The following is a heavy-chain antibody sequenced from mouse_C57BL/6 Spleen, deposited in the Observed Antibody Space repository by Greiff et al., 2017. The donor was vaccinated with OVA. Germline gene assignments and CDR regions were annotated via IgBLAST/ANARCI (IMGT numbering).Heavy chain of an antibody. Sequence: VQLQQPGAELVKPGASVKLSCKASGYTFTSYWMHWVKQRPGQGLEWIGMIHPNSGSTNYNEKFKSKATLTVDKSSSTAYMQLSSLTSEDSAVYYCARNDGYYEGYFDVWGTGTTVTVAS. D-gene: IGHD2-3*01. CDR1: GYTFTSYW. J-gene: IGHJ1*03. CDR3: ARNDGYYEGYFDV. V-gene: IGHV1-64*01. CDR2: IHPNSGST.